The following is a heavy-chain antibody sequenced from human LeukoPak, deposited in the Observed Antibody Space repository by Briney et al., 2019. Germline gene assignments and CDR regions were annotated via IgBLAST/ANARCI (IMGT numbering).Heavy chain of an antibody. CDR1: GGSISTYY. Sequence: SETLSLTCTVSGGSISTYYWSWIRQSPGKGLEWIGYTYNSGNTDYTDYNPTLKSRVTISADASKNQFSLRLSSVTAADTAVYYCARERTHTYGYYFDYWGQGTLVTVSS. D-gene: IGHD5-18*01. CDR3: ARERTHTYGYYFDY. CDR2: TYNSGNTDYT. J-gene: IGHJ4*02. V-gene: IGHV4-59*01.